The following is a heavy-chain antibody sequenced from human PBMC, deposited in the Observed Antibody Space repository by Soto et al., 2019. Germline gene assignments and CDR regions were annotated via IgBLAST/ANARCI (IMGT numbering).Heavy chain of an antibody. CDR3: ARKGEYSSSSGYYGMDV. CDR1: GYTFTGYY. D-gene: IGHD6-6*01. CDR2: INPNSGGT. V-gene: IGHV1-2*04. Sequence: ASVKVSCKASGYTFTGYYMHWVRQAPGQGLEWMGWINPNSGGTNYAQKFQGWVTMTRDTSISTAYMELSRLRSDDAAVYYCARKGEYSSSSGYYGMDVWGQGTTVTVSS. J-gene: IGHJ6*02.